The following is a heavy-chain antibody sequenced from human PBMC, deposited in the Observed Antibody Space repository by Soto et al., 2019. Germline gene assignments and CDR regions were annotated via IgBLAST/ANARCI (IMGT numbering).Heavy chain of an antibody. CDR1: GFTFSSYA. Sequence: QVQLVESGGGVVQPGRSLRLSCAASGFTFSSYAMHWVRQAPGKGLEWVAVISYDGSNKYYADSVKGRFTISRDNSKNTLYLQMNSLRAEDTAVYYCARGNYDPPYGMDVWGQGTTVTVSS. CDR3: ARGNYDPPYGMDV. V-gene: IGHV3-30-3*01. CDR2: ISYDGSNK. D-gene: IGHD3-22*01. J-gene: IGHJ6*02.